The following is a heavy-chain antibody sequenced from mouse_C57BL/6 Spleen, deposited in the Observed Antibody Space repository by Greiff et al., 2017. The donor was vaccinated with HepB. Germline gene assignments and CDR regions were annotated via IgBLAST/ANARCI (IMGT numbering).Heavy chain of an antibody. CDR3: TRDGLRQWVAMDY. V-gene: IGHV1-15*01. CDR2: IDPETGGT. J-gene: IGHJ4*01. CDR1: GYIFTDYE. Sequence: VQLQESGAELVRPGASVTLSCKASGYIFTDYEMHWVKQTPVHGLEWIGAIDPETGGTAYNQKFKGKAILTADKSSSTAYMELRSLTSEDSAVYYCTRDGLRQWVAMDYWGQGTSVTVSS. D-gene: IGHD2-4*01.